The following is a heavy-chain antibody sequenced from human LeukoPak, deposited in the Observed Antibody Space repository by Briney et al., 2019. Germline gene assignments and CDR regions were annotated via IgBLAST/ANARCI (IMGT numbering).Heavy chain of an antibody. J-gene: IGHJ4*02. CDR1: GFTFSGYA. CDR3: AKVPVTDY. V-gene: IGHV3-23*01. CDR2: ISGSGDYT. Sequence: GGSLRLSCAVSGFTFSGYAVSWVRQAPGKGLEWVSTISGSGDYTYYADSVKGRFTISRDNSKNTLYLQMNSLRAEDTAVYYCAKVPVTDYRGQGTLVTVSS. D-gene: IGHD5-18*01.